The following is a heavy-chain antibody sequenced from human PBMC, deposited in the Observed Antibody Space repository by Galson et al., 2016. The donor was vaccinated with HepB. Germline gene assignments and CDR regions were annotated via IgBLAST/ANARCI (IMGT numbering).Heavy chain of an antibody. CDR2: ISYDGGTQ. CDR3: AKDRAAGRYSSSWSPTLYYFDY. V-gene: IGHV3-30*18. Sequence: SLRLSCAASGFTFSTYGMHWVRQAPGKGLEWVAVISYDGGTQYYADSVKGRFTNSRDNSKNTVYLQMNSLRGEDTAIYYCAKDRAAGRYSSSWSPTLYYFDYWGQGTLVTVSS. CDR1: GFTFSTYG. J-gene: IGHJ4*02. D-gene: IGHD6-13*01.